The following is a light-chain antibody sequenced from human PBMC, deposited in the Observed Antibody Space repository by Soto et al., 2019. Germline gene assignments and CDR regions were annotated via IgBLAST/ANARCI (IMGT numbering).Light chain of an antibody. V-gene: IGKV1-9*01. Sequence: DIQVTQSPSFLSASIGDRVTVTCRASQGISSYLAWYQQAPGRAPKLLIYGASTVYSGVPSRFSGSGSRTEFTLTISSLQPEDSATYYCQQLKTYPLTVGGGTKVEIK. CDR2: GAS. CDR1: QGISSY. J-gene: IGKJ4*01. CDR3: QQLKTYPLT.